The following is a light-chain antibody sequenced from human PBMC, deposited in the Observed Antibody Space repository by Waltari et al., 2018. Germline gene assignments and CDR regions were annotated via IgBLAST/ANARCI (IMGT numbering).Light chain of an antibody. Sequence: SSVLTQAPSVSVAPGQTATVTCGGGNIGGRRFHWYQQRPGRAPVLVVYLDSDRPSGIPDRFSGSKSGNAATLTISRVEAGDEADYYCHVWDGKTVMFGGGTKLTVL. V-gene: IGLV3-21*02. CDR3: HVWDGKTVM. J-gene: IGLJ3*02. CDR1: NIGGRR. CDR2: LDS.